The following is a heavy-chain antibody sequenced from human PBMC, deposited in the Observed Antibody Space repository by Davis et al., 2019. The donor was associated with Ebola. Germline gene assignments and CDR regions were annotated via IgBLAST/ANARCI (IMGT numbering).Heavy chain of an antibody. CDR1: AFTFTRSA. CDR2: FVVGSSNT. J-gene: IGHJ6*02. Sequence: SVTVSCMPSAFTFTRSAVLRVPQVRGQHLAWVGWFVVGSSNTNYAKKFQERVTLTRDMSTSTANMELSSLGSEDTAVYYCAATEMDVWGQGTTVTVSS. V-gene: IGHV1-58*01. CDR3: AATEMDV.